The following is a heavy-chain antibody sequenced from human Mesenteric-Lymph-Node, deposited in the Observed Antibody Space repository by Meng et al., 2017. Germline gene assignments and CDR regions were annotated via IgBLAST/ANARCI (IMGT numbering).Heavy chain of an antibody. Sequence: GESLKISCAASGFTFSSYWMHWVRQAPGKGLVWVSRSNSDGRSTNYADSVKGRFTISRDNAKNTLYLQMNSLRAEDTAVYYCARVLAAAGTPVDYWGQGTLVTISS. D-gene: IGHD6-13*01. CDR2: SNSDGRST. CDR3: ARVLAAAGTPVDY. V-gene: IGHV3-74*01. J-gene: IGHJ4*02. CDR1: GFTFSSYW.